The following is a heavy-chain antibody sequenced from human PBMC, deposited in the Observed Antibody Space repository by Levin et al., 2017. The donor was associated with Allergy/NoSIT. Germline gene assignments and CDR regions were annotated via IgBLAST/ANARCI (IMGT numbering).Heavy chain of an antibody. V-gene: IGHV1-24*01. CDR3: ALTPFTIFGVDTYNWFDP. J-gene: IGHJ5*02. CDR2: FDPEDGET. Sequence: GASVKVSCKVSGYTLTELSMHWVRQAPGKGLEWMGGFDPEDGETIYAQKFQGRVTMTEDTSTDTAYMELSSLRSEDTAVYYCALTPFTIFGVDTYNWFDPWGQGTLVTVSS. CDR1: GYTLTELS. D-gene: IGHD3-3*01.